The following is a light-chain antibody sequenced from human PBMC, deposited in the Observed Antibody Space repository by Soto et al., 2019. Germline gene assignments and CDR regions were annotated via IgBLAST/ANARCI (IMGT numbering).Light chain of an antibody. J-gene: IGLJ2*01. CDR3: AAWDDSLTGPA. CDR2: DTS. V-gene: IGLV1-44*01. CDR1: YSNIGIND. Sequence: QSVLSQPPSASGTPGQTVTVSCSGTYSNIGINDVHWYRQLSGTAPQILIYDTSQRATGVPDRFSGSRSGTSASLVISGLQTEDEADYHCAAWDDSLTGPAFGGGTKLTVL.